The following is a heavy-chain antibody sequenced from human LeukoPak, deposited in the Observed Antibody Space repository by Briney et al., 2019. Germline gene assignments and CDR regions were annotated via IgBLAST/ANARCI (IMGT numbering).Heavy chain of an antibody. CDR2: VNPDGRRT. CDR1: GFTFSNNW. CDR3: AREAEEVPPAMGVYYYYFMDV. V-gene: IGHV3-74*01. J-gene: IGHJ6*03. D-gene: IGHD2-2*01. Sequence: GGSLRLSCAASGFTFSNNWMHWVRQAPGKGLVWVSRVNPDGRRTDYAGSVKGRFTISRDNDKNTLYLQLNSLRAEGTAVYYCAREAEEVPPAMGVYYYYFMDVWGKGTTVTVSS.